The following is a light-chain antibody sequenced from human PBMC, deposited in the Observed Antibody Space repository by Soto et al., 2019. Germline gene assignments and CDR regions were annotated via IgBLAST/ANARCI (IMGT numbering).Light chain of an antibody. CDR3: QQYGSSGT. J-gene: IGKJ1*01. CDR2: GAA. V-gene: IGKV3-20*01. CDR1: QSVSNNY. Sequence: EIVLTQSPGTLSLSPAERATLAFSASQSVSNNYLAWYQQKPGQAPRLLIDGAANSATGIPDRFSGSGSGTDFTLTISRLEPEDFAVYYCQQYGSSGTFGKGTKVEIK.